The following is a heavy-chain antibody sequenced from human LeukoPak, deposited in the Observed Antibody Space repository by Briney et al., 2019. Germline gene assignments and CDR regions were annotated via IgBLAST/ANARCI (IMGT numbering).Heavy chain of an antibody. J-gene: IGHJ4*02. CDR1: GASVSSTEFY. Sequence: SETLSLTCTVSGASVSSTEFYWGWIRQPPGKGLQWIGNIYYTGSTYYNPSLNSRVTMSVDTSQNQISLKMTSVTAADTAAYYCARLSKGRYFDYIFDYWGQGTLVTVSS. CDR3: ARLSKGRYFDYIFDY. D-gene: IGHD3-9*01. V-gene: IGHV4-39*01. CDR2: IYYTGST.